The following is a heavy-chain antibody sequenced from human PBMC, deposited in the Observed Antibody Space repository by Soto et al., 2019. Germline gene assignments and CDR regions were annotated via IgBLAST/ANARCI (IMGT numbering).Heavy chain of an antibody. V-gene: IGHV4-30-2*01. D-gene: IGHD4-17*01. CDR3: ARSQTTVTSYVY. Sequence: SETLSLTCVVSGGSVSSGGFSWNWFRQPPGKVLEWIGYTSHSGNTYYNPSLKSRVSISMDRSKNQFSLSLSSLTAADTAVYYCARSQTTVTSYVYWGQGTLVTVSS. J-gene: IGHJ4*02. CDR2: TSHSGNT. CDR1: GGSVSSGGFS.